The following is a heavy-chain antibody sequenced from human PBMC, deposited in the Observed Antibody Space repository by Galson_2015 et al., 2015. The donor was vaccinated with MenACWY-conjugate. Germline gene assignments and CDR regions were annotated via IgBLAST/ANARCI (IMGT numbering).Heavy chain of an antibody. CDR2: IDWDDDK. D-gene: IGHD1-1*01. Sequence: ALVKPTQTLTLTCTFSGFSLSTSGMCVRWIRQSPGKALEWLARIDWDDDKYYSTSLKTRLTISKDTSKNQVVLTMTNMDPVDTATYYCARIRYVPGTRHAEYFQHWGQGTLVTVSS. CDR1: GFSLSTSGMC. V-gene: IGHV2-70*11. J-gene: IGHJ1*01. CDR3: ARIRYVPGTRHAEYFQH.